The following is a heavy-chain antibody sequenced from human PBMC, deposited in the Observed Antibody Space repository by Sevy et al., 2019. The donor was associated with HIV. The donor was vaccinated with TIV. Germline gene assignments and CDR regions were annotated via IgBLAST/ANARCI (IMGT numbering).Heavy chain of an antibody. V-gene: IGHV3-48*01. CDR2: IVGSSSTI. CDR3: AREIVGGPFDI. Sequence: GESLKISCAASGFTFSIYTMTWVRQAPGKGLECVSYIVGSSSTIYYADSVKGRFTISRDNAKNSLYLQMNSLRAEDTAVYYCAREIVGGPFDIWGQGTMVTDSS. CDR1: GFTFSIYT. J-gene: IGHJ3*02. D-gene: IGHD1-26*01.